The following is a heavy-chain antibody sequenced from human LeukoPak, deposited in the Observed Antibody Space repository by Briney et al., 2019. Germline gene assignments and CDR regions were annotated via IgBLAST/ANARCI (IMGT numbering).Heavy chain of an antibody. CDR2: INSDGSST. CDR1: GFTFSNYW. V-gene: IGHV3-74*01. J-gene: IGHJ6*03. D-gene: IGHD1-26*01. Sequence: QSGGSLRLSCAASGFTFSNYWMHWVRQAPGKGLVWVSRINSDGSSTSYADSVKGRFPISRDNAKNTLYLQMNSLRAEDTAVYYCARVSSGSYFGYYYYYMDVWGKGTTVTVSS. CDR3: ARVSSGSYFGYYYYYMDV.